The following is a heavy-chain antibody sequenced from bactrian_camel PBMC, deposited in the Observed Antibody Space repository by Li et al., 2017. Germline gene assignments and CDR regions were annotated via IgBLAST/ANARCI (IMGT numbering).Heavy chain of an antibody. CDR1: GFTFSSYG. Sequence: DVQLVESGGGFVQPGGSLRLSCAASGFTFSSYGMMWVRQAPGKERELVSSISRNGVTTYSDSVKGRFTISRDNAKNTLYLQLNNLKIEDTAMYYCAKRNSRAYRQNEEDRTYGQGTQVTVS. V-gene: IGHV3S67*01. J-gene: IGHJ4*01. CDR2: ISRNGVT. D-gene: IGHD2*01.